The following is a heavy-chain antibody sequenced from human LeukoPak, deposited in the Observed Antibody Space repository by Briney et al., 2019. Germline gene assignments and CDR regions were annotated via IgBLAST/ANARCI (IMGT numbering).Heavy chain of an antibody. Sequence: ASVKVSCKASGYTFTGYYMHWVRQAPGQGLEWMGWINPNSGGTNYAQKFQGRVTMTRDTSISTAYMELSRLRSDDTAVYYCARDLMVRGVNKVGMDVWDQGTTVTVSS. D-gene: IGHD3-10*01. CDR3: ARDLMVRGVNKVGMDV. V-gene: IGHV1-2*02. J-gene: IGHJ6*02. CDR2: INPNSGGT. CDR1: GYTFTGYY.